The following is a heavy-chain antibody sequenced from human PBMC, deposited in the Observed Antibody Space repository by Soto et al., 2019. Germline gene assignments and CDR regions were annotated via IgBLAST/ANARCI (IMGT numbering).Heavy chain of an antibody. Sequence: QVQLQESGPGLVKPSQTLSLTCTVSGGSISSAGYYWNWSRQHPGKGLEWIGYIYYSGSTHYNPSLTSRITISVDTSKNQFSLNLSSVTAADTAVYYCASQRWLVQNYFDYWGQGILVTVSS. D-gene: IGHD6-19*01. V-gene: IGHV4-31*03. CDR3: ASQRWLVQNYFDY. CDR1: GGSISSAGYY. CDR2: IYYSGST. J-gene: IGHJ4*02.